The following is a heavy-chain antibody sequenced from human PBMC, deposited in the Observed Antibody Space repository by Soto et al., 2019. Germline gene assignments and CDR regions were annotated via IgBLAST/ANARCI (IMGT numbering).Heavy chain of an antibody. D-gene: IGHD1-1*01. Sequence: ASVKVSCKASGYTFTSYDIYWVRQATGQGLEWMGWMNPNTGNSGYAQKFQGRVTMTSDTSISTAHMELSGLRSEDTAVYYCARRAETNGWNGFGADKYYFDFWGQGTLVTVSS. CDR2: MNPNTGNS. J-gene: IGHJ4*02. V-gene: IGHV1-8*01. CDR3: ARRAETNGWNGFGADKYYFDF. CDR1: GYTFTSYD.